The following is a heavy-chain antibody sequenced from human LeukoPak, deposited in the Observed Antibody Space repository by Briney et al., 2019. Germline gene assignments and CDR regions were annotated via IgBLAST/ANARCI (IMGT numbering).Heavy chain of an antibody. CDR2: MSPTSGNT. D-gene: IGHD7-27*01. V-gene: IGHV1-8*02. CDR3: VGGAPNWGFDF. J-gene: IGHJ4*02. Sequence: RASVKVSCKASGGTFSSYAINWVRQAAGQGFEWMGWMSPTSGNTGYAQNFQGRVTMTRDTSISTAYMELTSLRSEDTAVYYCVGGAPNWGFDFWGQGTLVIVSS. CDR1: GGTFSSYA.